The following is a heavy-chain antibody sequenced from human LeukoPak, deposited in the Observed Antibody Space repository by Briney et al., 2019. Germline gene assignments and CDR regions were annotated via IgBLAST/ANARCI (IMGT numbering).Heavy chain of an antibody. CDR3: ARDRPGSSWYVDYYYYYMDV. J-gene: IGHJ6*03. D-gene: IGHD6-13*01. V-gene: IGHV3-53*01. CDR1: GFTVSSNY. Sequence: PGGSLRLSCAASGFTVSSNYMSWVRQAPGKGLEWVSVIYSGGSTYYADSVKGRFTISRDNSKNTLYLQMNSLRAEDTAVYYCARDRPGSSWYVDYYYYYMDVWGKGTTVTVSS. CDR2: IYSGGST.